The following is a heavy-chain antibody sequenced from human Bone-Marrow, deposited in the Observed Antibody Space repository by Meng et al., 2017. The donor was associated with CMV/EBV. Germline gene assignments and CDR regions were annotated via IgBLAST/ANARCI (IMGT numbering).Heavy chain of an antibody. CDR2: IRYDGSNK. J-gene: IGHJ6*02. Sequence: GGSLRLSCAASGFTFSSYGMHWVRQAPGKGLEWVAFIRYDGSNKYYADSVKGRFTISRDNSKNSLYLQMNSLRTEDTALYYCAKDICSSTSCYTYYYYGMDVWGQGTTVTVSS. CDR1: GFTFSSYG. D-gene: IGHD2-2*02. CDR3: AKDICSSTSCYTYYYYGMDV. V-gene: IGHV3-30*02.